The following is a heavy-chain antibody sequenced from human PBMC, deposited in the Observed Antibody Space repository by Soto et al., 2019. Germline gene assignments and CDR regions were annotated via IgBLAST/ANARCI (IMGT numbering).Heavy chain of an antibody. D-gene: IGHD3-10*01. V-gene: IGHV5-51*01. J-gene: IGHJ4*02. Sequence: GESLKISCKGSGYSFASHWIGWVRQMPGKGLEWMGIIYPGDSDTRYSPSFEGQVTISADKSISTAYLQWSSLKASDSAMYYCARVVRGVLKAPFDYWGQGTLVTVSS. CDR2: IYPGDSDT. CDR3: ARVVRGVLKAPFDY. CDR1: GYSFASHW.